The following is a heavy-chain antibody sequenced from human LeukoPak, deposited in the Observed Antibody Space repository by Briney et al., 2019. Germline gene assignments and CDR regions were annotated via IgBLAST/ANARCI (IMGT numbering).Heavy chain of an antibody. D-gene: IGHD3-10*01. CDR2: ISSSSSYI. CDR3: ALYYGSGSYYHSTYPYYFDY. V-gene: IGHV3-21*01. CDR1: GFTFSSYA. J-gene: IGHJ4*02. Sequence: GGSLRLSCAASGFTFSSYAMSWVRQAPGKGLEWVSSISSSSSYIYYADSVKGRFTISRDNAKNSLYLQMNSLRAEDTAVYYCALYYGSGSYYHSTYPYYFDYWGQGTLVTVSS.